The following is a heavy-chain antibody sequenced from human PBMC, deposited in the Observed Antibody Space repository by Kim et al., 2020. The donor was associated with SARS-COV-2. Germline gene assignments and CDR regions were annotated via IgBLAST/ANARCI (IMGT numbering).Heavy chain of an antibody. CDR3: ARHQAYCGGDCFMDV. V-gene: IGHV4-39*01. Sequence: SETLSLTCTVSGGSISSSSYYWGWIRQPPGKGLEWIGSIYYSGSTYYNPSLKSRVTISVDTSKNQFSLKLSSVTAADTAVYYCARHQAYCGGDCFMDVWGQGTTVTVSS. J-gene: IGHJ6*02. D-gene: IGHD2-21*02. CDR2: IYYSGST. CDR1: GGSISSSSYY.